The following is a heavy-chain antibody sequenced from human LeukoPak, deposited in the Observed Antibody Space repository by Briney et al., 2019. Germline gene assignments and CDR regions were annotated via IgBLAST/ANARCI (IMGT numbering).Heavy chain of an antibody. Sequence: ASVKVSCKASGYTFTCYYIHWVRQAPGQGLEWMGWINPDSGVTNYAQKFQGWVTMTRDTSISTAYMELSRLRSDDTAVYYCARGDSRDYWGQGTLVTVSS. CDR2: INPDSGVT. J-gene: IGHJ4*02. D-gene: IGHD3-22*01. CDR3: ARGDSRDY. V-gene: IGHV1-2*04. CDR1: GYTFTCYY.